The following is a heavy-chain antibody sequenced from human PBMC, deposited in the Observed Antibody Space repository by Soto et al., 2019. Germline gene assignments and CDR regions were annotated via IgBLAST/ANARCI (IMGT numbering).Heavy chain of an antibody. J-gene: IGHJ4*02. D-gene: IGHD3-22*01. Sequence: GGSLGLSCAASGFTFSSYAMTWVRQPPGKGLEWVSGSSGSGDNTYYADSVKGRFTIYRDNSKNTLYLQMNSLRAEDTAVYYCAKRGYDSSGYYHFDYWGQGTLVTVSS. CDR2: SSGSGDNT. CDR3: AKRGYDSSGYYHFDY. V-gene: IGHV3-23*01. CDR1: GFTFSSYA.